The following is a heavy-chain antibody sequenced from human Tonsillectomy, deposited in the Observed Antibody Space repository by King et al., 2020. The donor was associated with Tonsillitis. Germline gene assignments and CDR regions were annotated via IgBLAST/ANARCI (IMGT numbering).Heavy chain of an antibody. D-gene: IGHD3-22*01. CDR3: AHSILTGGGYYDAEYFQH. CDR2: IYWDDDK. CDR1: GLSLSTSGPG. V-gene: IGHV2-5*02. Sequence: ITLKESGPTLVKPTQTLTLTCTFSGLSLSTSGPGVGWIRQPPGKALEWLALIYWDDDKRYSPSLKSRLTITKDTSKNQVVLTMTNMDPVDTATYYCAHSILTGGGYYDAEYFQHWGQGTLVTVSS. J-gene: IGHJ1*01.